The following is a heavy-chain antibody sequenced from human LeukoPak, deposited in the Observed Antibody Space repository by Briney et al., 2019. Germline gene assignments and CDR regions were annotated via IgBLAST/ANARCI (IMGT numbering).Heavy chain of an antibody. D-gene: IGHD6-19*01. Sequence: SETLSLTCSVSRGSFSSYYWSWIRQPPGKGLEWIGYIYYSGSTNYNPSLKSRVTISVDTSKNQFSLKLSSVTAADTAVYYCARADLNYIAVAGYFDYWGQGTLVTVSS. CDR1: RGSFSSYY. J-gene: IGHJ4*02. CDR3: ARADLNYIAVAGYFDY. V-gene: IGHV4-59*01. CDR2: IYYSGST.